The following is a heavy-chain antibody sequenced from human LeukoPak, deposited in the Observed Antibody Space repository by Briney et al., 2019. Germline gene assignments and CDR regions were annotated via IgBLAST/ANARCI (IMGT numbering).Heavy chain of an antibody. D-gene: IGHD3-16*02. CDR2: ISGDGANT. Sequence: GGSLRLSCAASGFTFSRYAMSWVRQAPGKGLEWVSAISGDGANTYCADSVKGRFTMSRDNSKNTLYLQMNSLRAEDTAVYFCAKSVSGSHSYQGGDYWGQGTLVFVSS. CDR1: GFTFSRYA. J-gene: IGHJ4*02. CDR3: AKSVSGSHSYQGGDY. V-gene: IGHV3-23*01.